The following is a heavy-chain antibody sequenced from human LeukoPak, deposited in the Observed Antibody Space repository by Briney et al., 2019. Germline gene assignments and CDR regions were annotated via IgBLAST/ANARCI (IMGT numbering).Heavy chain of an antibody. CDR3: ARDYGGTNNYFDY. V-gene: IGHV4-39*07. CDR2: INYRGNT. CDR1: GGSISSSSYY. Sequence: SETLSLTCTVSGGSISSSSYYWGWIRQPPGKGLDWIGIINYRGNTYYNPSLKSRVTISVDTSKNQFSLKLSSVTAADTAVYYCARDYGGTNNYFDYWGQGTLVTVSS. J-gene: IGHJ4*02. D-gene: IGHD4-23*01.